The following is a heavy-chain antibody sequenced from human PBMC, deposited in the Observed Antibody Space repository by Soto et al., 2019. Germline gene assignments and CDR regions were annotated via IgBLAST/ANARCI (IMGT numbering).Heavy chain of an antibody. J-gene: IGHJ4*02. CDR3: ARESEDLTSNFDY. V-gene: IGHV3-7*01. CDR2: IKQDGSQN. Sequence: GGSLRLSCAASGFTFSNYWMSWVRQAPGKGLEWVANIKQDGSQNYYGDSMKGRFTISRDNGKNSLYLEMHSLRAEDTAVYYCARESEDLTSNFDYWGQGTLVTVSS. CDR1: GFTFSNYW.